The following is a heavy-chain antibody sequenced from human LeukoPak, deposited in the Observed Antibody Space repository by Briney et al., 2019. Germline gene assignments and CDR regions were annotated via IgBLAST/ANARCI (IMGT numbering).Heavy chain of an antibody. D-gene: IGHD3-16*01. J-gene: IGHJ5*02. V-gene: IGHV4-59*01. Sequence: SETLSLTCTVSSDSISSYYWSWIRQPPGKGLEWIGYIYYSGSTNYNPSLKSRVTISVDTSKNQFSLKLSSVTAADTAVYYCAGAFYDWDWFDPWGQGTLVTVSS. CDR3: AGAFYDWDWFDP. CDR1: SDSISSYY. CDR2: IYYSGST.